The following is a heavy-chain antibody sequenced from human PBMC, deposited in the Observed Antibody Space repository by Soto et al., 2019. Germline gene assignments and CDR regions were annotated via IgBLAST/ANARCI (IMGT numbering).Heavy chain of an antibody. D-gene: IGHD3-3*01. CDR2: INWKSDI. V-gene: IGHV3-9*01. Sequence: GGSLRLSCAVSGFTFDDNAMHWVRQAPEKGLEWVSGINWKSDIGYADSVKGRFTISRDNAENSLYLQMNSLRAEDTAVYYCARGNGRITIFGVVTPYYFDYWGQGTLVTVSS. CDR3: ARGNGRITIFGVVTPYYFDY. J-gene: IGHJ4*02. CDR1: GFTFDDNA.